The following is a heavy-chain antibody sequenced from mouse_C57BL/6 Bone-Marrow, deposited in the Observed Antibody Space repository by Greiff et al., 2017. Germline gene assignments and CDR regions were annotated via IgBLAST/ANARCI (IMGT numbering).Heavy chain of an antibody. V-gene: IGHV1-81*01. CDR2: IYPRSGNT. J-gene: IGHJ3*01. D-gene: IGHD2-3*01. CDR3: AREGYDGWLAY. Sequence: VKLQESGAELARPGASVKLSCKASGYTFTSYGISWVKQRTGQGLEWIGEIYPRSGNTYYNEKFKGKATLTADKSSSTAYMELRSLTSEDSAVDFCAREGYDGWLAYWGQGTLVTVSA. CDR1: GYTFTSYG.